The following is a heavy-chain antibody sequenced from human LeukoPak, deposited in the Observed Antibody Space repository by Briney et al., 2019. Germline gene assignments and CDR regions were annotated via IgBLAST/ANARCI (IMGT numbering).Heavy chain of an antibody. CDR1: GFTFSSYW. CDR2: IDSDGSGT. Sequence: PGGSLRLSCAASGFTFSSYWMHWVRQVPGKGLVWVSHIDSDGSGTTYADSVKGRFTISKDNAKNTVYLQMNSLRAEDTAVYYCVSFYETYWGRGTLVTVSS. V-gene: IGHV3-74*01. J-gene: IGHJ4*02. CDR3: VSFYETY. D-gene: IGHD2/OR15-2a*01.